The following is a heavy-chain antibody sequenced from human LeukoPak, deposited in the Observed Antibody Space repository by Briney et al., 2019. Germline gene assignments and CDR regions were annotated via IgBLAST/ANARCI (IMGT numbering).Heavy chain of an antibody. CDR3: TTFYTRLTDY. CDR2: INQDGSEK. CDR1: GFTFNSYW. Sequence: GVLRLSCAASGFTFNSYWISWVRQAPGKGLEWLANINQDGSEKYYVDSVKGRFTISRDNAKNSLYLQMNSLRAEDTAVYYCTTFYTRLTDYWGQGTLVTVSS. D-gene: IGHD2/OR15-2a*01. V-gene: IGHV3-7*05. J-gene: IGHJ4*02.